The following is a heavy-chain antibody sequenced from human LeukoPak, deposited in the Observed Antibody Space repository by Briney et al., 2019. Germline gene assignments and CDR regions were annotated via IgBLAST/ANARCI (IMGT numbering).Heavy chain of an antibody. CDR2: INPDSGDT. J-gene: IGHJ4*02. CDR3: ARAQYYNILTGSFQY. V-gene: IGHV1-2*02. D-gene: IGHD3-9*01. Sequence: ASVKVSCKASGYIFTGYYLHWVRQAPGQGLESMGWINPDSGDTNFAQKFQGRVSMTRDTSISTAYMELSRLRSDDTASYYCARAQYYNILTGSFQYWGQGTLVTVSS. CDR1: GYIFTGYY.